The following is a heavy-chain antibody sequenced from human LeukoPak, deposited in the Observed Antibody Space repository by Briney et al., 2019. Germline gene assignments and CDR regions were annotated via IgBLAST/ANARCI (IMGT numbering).Heavy chain of an antibody. CDR1: GFTFSSYD. CDR3: VRGSGSYYDFDN. D-gene: IGHD3-10*01. Sequence: PGGSLRLSCAASGFTFSSYDMHWVRQTTGKGLEWVSAIGPTGDTYYPGSVKGRFTISRENAKNSLYLQMNSLRAGDTAVYYCVRGSGSYYDFDNWGQGTMVTVSS. CDR2: IGPTGDT. V-gene: IGHV3-13*04. J-gene: IGHJ4*02.